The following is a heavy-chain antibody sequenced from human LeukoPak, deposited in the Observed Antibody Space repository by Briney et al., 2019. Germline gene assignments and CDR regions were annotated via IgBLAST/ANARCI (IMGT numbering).Heavy chain of an antibody. CDR1: GFTFSSYA. CDR3: AKDLCSAWYFDY. V-gene: IGHV3-23*01. J-gene: IGHJ4*02. CDR2: ISGSGGST. D-gene: IGHD2-15*01. Sequence: GGSLRLSCAASGFTFSSYAMSWVRQAPGRGLEWVSAISGSGGSTYYADSVKGRFTISRDNTKNTLYLQMNSLRAEDTAVYYCAKDLCSAWYFDYWGQGTLVTVSS.